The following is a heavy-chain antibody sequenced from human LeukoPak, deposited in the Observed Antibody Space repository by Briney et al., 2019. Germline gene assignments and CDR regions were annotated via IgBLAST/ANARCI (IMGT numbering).Heavy chain of an antibody. J-gene: IGHJ6*03. CDR1: GYSFTSYW. CDR3: ASREAAAGTDYYYYYMDV. CDR2: IYPGDSDT. D-gene: IGHD6-13*01. Sequence: GESLKISCKGSGYSFTSYWIGWARQMPGKGLEWTWIIYPGDSDTRYSPSFQGQVTISADKSISTAYLQWSSLKASDTAMYYCASREAAAGTDYYYYYMDVWGKGTTVTVSS. V-gene: IGHV5-51*01.